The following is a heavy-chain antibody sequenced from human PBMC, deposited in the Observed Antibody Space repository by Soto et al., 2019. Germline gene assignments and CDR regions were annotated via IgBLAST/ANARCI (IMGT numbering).Heavy chain of an antibody. CDR1: GFTFSSYA. V-gene: IGHV3-23*01. CDR3: AKDGRRWDLPADY. CDR2: ISGGGGST. D-gene: IGHD1-26*01. J-gene: IGHJ4*02. Sequence: GGSLRLSCAASGFTFSSYAMSWVRQAPGKGLEWVSAISGGGGSTYYADSVKGRFTISRDNSKNTLYLQMNSLRAEDTAVYYCAKDGRRWDLPADYWGQGALVTVSS.